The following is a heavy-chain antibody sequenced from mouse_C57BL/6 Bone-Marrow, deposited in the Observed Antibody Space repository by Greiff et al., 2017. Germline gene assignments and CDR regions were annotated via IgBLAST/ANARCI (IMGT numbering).Heavy chain of an antibody. Sequence: QVQLQQSGAELMKPGASVKLSCKASGYTFTGYWIEWVKQRPGHGLEWIGVILPGSGSTNYNDKFKGKATFTADTSSHTAYLQLRMLTTEDSSIYYCAIHWFAYWGQGTLVTVSA. V-gene: IGHV1-9*01. CDR3: AIHWFAY. CDR2: ILPGSGST. J-gene: IGHJ3*01. CDR1: GYTFTGYW.